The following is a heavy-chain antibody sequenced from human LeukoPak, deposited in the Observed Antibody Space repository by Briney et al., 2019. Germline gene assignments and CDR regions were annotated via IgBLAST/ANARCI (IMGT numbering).Heavy chain of an antibody. D-gene: IGHD3-22*01. CDR1: EFTFSSYA. V-gene: IGHV3-30*04. CDR3: ARDRGNYDASGYYYYYGMDV. J-gene: IGHJ6*02. CDR2: ISFDGSNG. Sequence: GGSLRLSCEASEFTFSSYAIQWVRQAPGKGLEWVAVISFDGSNGYYAGSVKGRFTISRDNSKNRMYLQMNSLRAEDTAVSYCARDRGNYDASGYYYYYGMDVWGRGTTVTVSS.